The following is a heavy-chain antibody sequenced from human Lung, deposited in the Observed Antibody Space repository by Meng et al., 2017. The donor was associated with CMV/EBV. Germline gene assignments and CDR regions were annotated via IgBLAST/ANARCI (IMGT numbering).Heavy chain of an antibody. V-gene: IGHV3-30*02. CDR2: IRYDGSNK. J-gene: IGHJ4*02. Sequence: SCAASGFTFSSYGMHWVRQAPGKGLEWVAFIRYDGSNKYYADSVKGRFTISRDNSKNTLYLQMNSLRAEDTAVYYCAKDPNPHYYDSSGLDYWGQGTLATFSS. D-gene: IGHD3-22*01. CDR3: AKDPNPHYYDSSGLDY. CDR1: GFTFSSYG.